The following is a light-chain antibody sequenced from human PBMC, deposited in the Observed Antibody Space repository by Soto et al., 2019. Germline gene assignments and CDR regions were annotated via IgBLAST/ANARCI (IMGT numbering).Light chain of an antibody. CDR3: AAWDDSLNGYV. CDR1: SSNIGINT. CDR2: SNS. V-gene: IGLV1-44*01. J-gene: IGLJ1*01. Sequence: QSVLPQPPSASGTPGQRVTISCSGSSSNIGINTVGWFQQLPGKAPKLLIYSNSQRPSGVPDRFSGSKSGTSASLAISGLQSEDEADFFCAAWDDSLNGYVFGTGTKLTVL.